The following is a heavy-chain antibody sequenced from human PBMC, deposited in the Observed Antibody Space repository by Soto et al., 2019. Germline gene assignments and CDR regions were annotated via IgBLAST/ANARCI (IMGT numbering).Heavy chain of an antibody. Sequence: VASVKVSCKASGGTFSSYAISWVRQAPGQGLEWMGGIIPIFGTANYAQKFQGRVTITADESTSTAYMELSSLRSEDTAVYYCARSAPPDSTGFIVGAPNVWGQGTTVTVSS. D-gene: IGHD1-26*01. CDR3: ARSAPPDSTGFIVGAPNV. CDR2: IIPIFGTA. V-gene: IGHV1-69*13. CDR1: GGTFSSYA. J-gene: IGHJ6*02.